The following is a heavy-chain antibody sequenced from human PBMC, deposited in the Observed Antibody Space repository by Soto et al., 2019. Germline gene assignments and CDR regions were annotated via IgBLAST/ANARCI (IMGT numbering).Heavy chain of an antibody. D-gene: IGHD6-13*01. CDR3: ARGRVKQQLVGPFSFFDY. CDR2: INHSGST. Sequence: SETLSLTCAVYGGSFSGSYWSWIRQPSGKGLEWIGEINHSGSTNYNPSLKSRVTISVDTSKNQFSLKLSSVTAADTAVYYCARGRVKQQLVGPFSFFDYWGQGTMVTVYS. J-gene: IGHJ4*02. CDR1: GGSFSGSY. V-gene: IGHV4-34*01.